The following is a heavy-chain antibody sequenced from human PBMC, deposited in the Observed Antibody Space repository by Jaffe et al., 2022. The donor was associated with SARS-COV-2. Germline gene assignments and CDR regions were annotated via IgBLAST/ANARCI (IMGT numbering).Heavy chain of an antibody. CDR3: ARRFTTNPKYCFDY. CDR2: VYYTGST. J-gene: IGHJ4*02. D-gene: IGHD2-2*01. V-gene: IGHV4-59*01. CDR1: GGSISNYY. Sequence: QVQLQESGPGLVKPSETLSLTCTVSGGSISNYYWSWIRQPPEKGLEWIGYVYYTGSTKYNPSLESRATMSLDTSSNQFSLKVSSVTAADTAVYFCARRFTTNPKYCFDYWGQGILVTVSS.